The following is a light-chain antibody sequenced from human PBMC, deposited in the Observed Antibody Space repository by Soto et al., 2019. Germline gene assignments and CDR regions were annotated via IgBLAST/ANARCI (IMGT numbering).Light chain of an antibody. Sequence: EIVLTQSPATLSLSPGERATLSCRASQSVTRYLAWYQQKPGQAPRLLIYDVSSRATGIPARFSGSGSGTDFTLTISSLEPEDLAVYYCQQRSNWPPVYTFGQGTKLEIK. V-gene: IGKV3-11*01. CDR2: DVS. CDR3: QQRSNWPPVYT. J-gene: IGKJ2*01. CDR1: QSVTRY.